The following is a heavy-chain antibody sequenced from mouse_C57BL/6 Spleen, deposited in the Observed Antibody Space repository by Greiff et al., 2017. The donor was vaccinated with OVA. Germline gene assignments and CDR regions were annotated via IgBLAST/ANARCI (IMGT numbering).Heavy chain of an antibody. D-gene: IGHD1-1*01. CDR1: GYTFTSYW. CDR2: IDPSDSYT. J-gene: IGHJ2*01. Sequence: QVQLQQPGAELVKPGASVKLSCKASGYTFTSYWMQWVKQRPGQGLEWIGEIDPSDSYTNYNQKFKGKSTLTVDKSSSAAYMQLSSLTSGDSAVDYCARMPYYYGSSLDYWGQGTTLTVSS. V-gene: IGHV1-50*01. CDR3: ARMPYYYGSSLDY.